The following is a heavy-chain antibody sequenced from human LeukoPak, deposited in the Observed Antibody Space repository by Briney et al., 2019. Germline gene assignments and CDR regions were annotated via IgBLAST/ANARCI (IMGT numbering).Heavy chain of an antibody. CDR2: ISSSGSTI. J-gene: IGHJ4*02. CDR3: ANKDTRTSPIDY. V-gene: IGHV3-11*01. D-gene: IGHD3/OR15-3a*01. Sequence: GRSPRLSCAASGFTFSDYYMSWIRQAPGKGLEWVSFISSSGSTIYYADSVKGRFTISRDNAKNSLYLQMNSLRAEDTAIYYCANKDTRTSPIDYWGQGTLVTVSS. CDR1: GFTFSDYY.